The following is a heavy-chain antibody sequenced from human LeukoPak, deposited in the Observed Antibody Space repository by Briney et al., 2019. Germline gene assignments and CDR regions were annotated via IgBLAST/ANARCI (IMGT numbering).Heavy chain of an antibody. Sequence: GGSLRLSCAASGFTFSSYSMNWVRQAPGKGLEWVSSISSSSSYIYYADSVKGRFTISRDNAKNSLYLQMNSLRAEDTAVYYCARDPYCSGGSCYSVHFDYWGQGTLVTVSS. D-gene: IGHD2-15*01. CDR2: ISSSSSYI. CDR3: ARDPYCSGGSCYSVHFDY. V-gene: IGHV3-21*04. J-gene: IGHJ4*02. CDR1: GFTFSSYS.